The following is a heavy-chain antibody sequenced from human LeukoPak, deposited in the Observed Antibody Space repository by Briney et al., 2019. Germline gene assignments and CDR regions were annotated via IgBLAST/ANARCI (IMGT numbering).Heavy chain of an antibody. Sequence: SETLSLTCTVSGGSISSSSYYWGWIRQPSGKGLEWIGSIYYSGSTYYNPSLKSRATISVDTSKNQFSLKLSSVTAADTAVYYCARGPAGYDYGDYWGQGTLVTVSS. J-gene: IGHJ4*02. CDR3: ARGPAGYDYGDY. CDR2: IYYSGST. CDR1: GGSISSSSYY. D-gene: IGHD6-13*01. V-gene: IGHV4-39*07.